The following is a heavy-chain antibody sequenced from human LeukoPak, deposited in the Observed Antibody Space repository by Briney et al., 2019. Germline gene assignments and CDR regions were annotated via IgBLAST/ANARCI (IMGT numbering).Heavy chain of an antibody. CDR2: INTYNGHT. CDR3: ARAKEWELHAFDI. CDR1: GYTFTNFA. J-gene: IGHJ3*02. V-gene: IGHV1-18*01. Sequence: ASVKVSCKASGYTFTNFAISWVRQAPGGGLEWMGWINTYNGHTDYARRLQDRVTMTTDTSTSTAYMELRSLRSNDTAVYYCARAKEWELHAFDIWGQGTMVTVSS. D-gene: IGHD1-26*01.